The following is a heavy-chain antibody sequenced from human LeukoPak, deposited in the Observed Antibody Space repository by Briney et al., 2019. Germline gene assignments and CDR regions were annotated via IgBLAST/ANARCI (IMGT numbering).Heavy chain of an antibody. V-gene: IGHV3-30*02. CDR2: IRYDGSNK. J-gene: IGHJ4*02. D-gene: IGHD3-3*01. CDR1: GFTFSSYG. CDR3: AKDAGYDFWSGYYGYHFDY. Sequence: GGSLRLSCAASGFTFSSYGMHWVRQAPGKGLEWVAFIRYDGSNKYYADSVKGRFTISRDNSKNTLYLQVNSLRAEDTAVYYCAKDAGYDFWSGYYGYHFDYWGQGTLVTVSS.